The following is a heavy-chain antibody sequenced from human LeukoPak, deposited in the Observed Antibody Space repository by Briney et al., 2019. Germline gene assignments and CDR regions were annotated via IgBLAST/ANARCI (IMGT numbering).Heavy chain of an antibody. CDR2: INSNGGST. D-gene: IGHD1-14*01. V-gene: IGHV3-64*01. Sequence: GGSLRLSCAASGFTFSSYAMHWVRQAPGKGLEYVSAINSNGGSTFYASSVKGRFTISRNNSKSTLYLQMGSLRPEDTAVYYCASSITAADWFFHLWGRGTLVTVSS. CDR3: ASSITAADWFFHL. CDR1: GFTFSSYA. J-gene: IGHJ2*01.